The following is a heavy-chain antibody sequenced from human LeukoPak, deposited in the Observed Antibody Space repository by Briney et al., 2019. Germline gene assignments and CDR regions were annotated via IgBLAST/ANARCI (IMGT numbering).Heavy chain of an antibody. Sequence: PGGSLRLFCAASGFTLSNYDMNWVRQAPGKGREWVSSISTSSRYIYYKDSVRGRFTISRDDAKNSLYLEMNSLRAEDTAVYYCARADCSSSTCYLRRSWFDPWGQGTLVTVSS. CDR2: ISTSSRYI. V-gene: IGHV3-21*01. J-gene: IGHJ5*02. CDR1: GFTLSNYD. D-gene: IGHD2-2*01. CDR3: ARADCSSSTCYLRRSWFDP.